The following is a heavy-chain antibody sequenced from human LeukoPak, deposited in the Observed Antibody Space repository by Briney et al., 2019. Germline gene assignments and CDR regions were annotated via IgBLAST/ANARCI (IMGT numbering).Heavy chain of an antibody. Sequence: PSETLSLTCAVSGYSISSGYYWGWIRQPPGKGLEWIGSIYHSGSTYYNPSLKSRVTISVDTSKNQFSLKLSSVTAADTAVYYCVRVLEYSSSSGYYYMDVWGKGTTVTVSS. CDR3: VRVLEYSSSSGYYYMDV. J-gene: IGHJ6*03. V-gene: IGHV4-38-2*01. CDR2: IYHSGST. D-gene: IGHD6-6*01. CDR1: GYSISSGYY.